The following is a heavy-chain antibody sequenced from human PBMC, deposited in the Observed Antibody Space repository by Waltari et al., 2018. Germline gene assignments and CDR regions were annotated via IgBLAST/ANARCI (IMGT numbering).Heavy chain of an antibody. CDR2: VSHSGSA. CDR3: ARDQHLAASRGFGMDV. V-gene: IGHV4-4*07. Sequence: QVQLQESGPGLLKASETLSLTCAVSDVLVTNYYWSWIRQAAGKQLEWIGRVSHSGSANDNPSLASRVQMYVDRSKNHFSLKLNSVTAADTAIYYCARDQHLAASRGFGMDVWGRGTTVTVSS. D-gene: IGHD3-16*01. CDR1: DVLVTNYY. J-gene: IGHJ6*02.